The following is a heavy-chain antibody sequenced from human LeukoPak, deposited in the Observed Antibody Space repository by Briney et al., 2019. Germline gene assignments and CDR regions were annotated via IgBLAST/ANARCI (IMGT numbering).Heavy chain of an antibody. CDR1: GGSISSSSYY. V-gene: IGHV4-39*01. Sequence: SGTLSLTCTVSGGSISSSSYYWAWIRQPPGKGLEWIGSIYYSGSTYYNPSLKSRVTISVDTSKNQFSLKLSSVTAADTAVYYCARLPPRDGYNLNAFDIWGQGTMVTVSS. CDR3: ARLPPRDGYNLNAFDI. D-gene: IGHD5-24*01. J-gene: IGHJ3*02. CDR2: IYYSGST.